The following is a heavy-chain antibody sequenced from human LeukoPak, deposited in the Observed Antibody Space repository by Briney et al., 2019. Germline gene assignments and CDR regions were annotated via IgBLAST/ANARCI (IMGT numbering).Heavy chain of an antibody. J-gene: IGHJ4*02. CDR3: ARYSSGSLHFDY. V-gene: IGHV3-7*01. Sequence: PGGSLRLSCAASGFTFSSYWMNWVRQAPGKGLEWVANIKQDGSEKYYVDSVRGRFTISRDNAENSLYLQMNSLRAEDTAVYYCARYSSGSLHFDYWGQGTLVTVSS. CDR1: GFTFSSYW. CDR2: IKQDGSEK. D-gene: IGHD3-22*01.